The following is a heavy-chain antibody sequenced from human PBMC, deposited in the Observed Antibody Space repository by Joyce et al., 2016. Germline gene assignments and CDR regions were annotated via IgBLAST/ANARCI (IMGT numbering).Heavy chain of an antibody. J-gene: IGHJ4*02. D-gene: IGHD4-17*01. V-gene: IGHV4-30-2*01. CDR2: IYDSGST. CDR3: TRGRDFGDHSFDY. Sequence: QLQLQESGSGLVKPSQTLSHTCAVSGGSISSGGYSWSWIRQPPGKALEWIGFIYDSGSTSYNSSLKRRGTISIDRSKNQFSLNLSSVTAADTAVYFCTRGRDFGDHSFDYWGQGILVTVSS. CDR1: GGSISSGGYS.